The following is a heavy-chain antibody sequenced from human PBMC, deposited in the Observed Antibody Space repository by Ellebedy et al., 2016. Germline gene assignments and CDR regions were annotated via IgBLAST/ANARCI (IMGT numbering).Heavy chain of an antibody. CDR2: IFHSGSS. J-gene: IGHJ4*02. CDR3: ARNVWFGELSDPFYFDF. Sequence: GSLRLSXGVYGVSVSSSNWWSWVRQSPGKGPEWIGEIFHSGSSKYNPSLKSRVTISVDKSKNQISLRLTSVAAADTAVYYCARNVWFGELSDPFYFDFWGQGALVTVSS. D-gene: IGHD3-10*01. V-gene: IGHV4-4*02. CDR1: GVSVSSSNW.